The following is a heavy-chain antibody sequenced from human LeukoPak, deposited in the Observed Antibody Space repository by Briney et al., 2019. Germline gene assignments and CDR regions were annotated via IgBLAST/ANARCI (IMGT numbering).Heavy chain of an antibody. CDR3: ARGGYFDWLLTAPDY. D-gene: IGHD3-9*01. CDR2: INPNSGGT. V-gene: IGHV1-2*02. J-gene: IGHJ4*02. Sequence: GASVKVSCKASGYTFTGYYMHWARQAPGQGLEWMGWINPNSGGTNYAQKFQGRVTMTRDTSISTAYMELSRLRSDDTAVYYCARGGYFDWLLTAPDYWGQGTLVTVSS. CDR1: GYTFTGYY.